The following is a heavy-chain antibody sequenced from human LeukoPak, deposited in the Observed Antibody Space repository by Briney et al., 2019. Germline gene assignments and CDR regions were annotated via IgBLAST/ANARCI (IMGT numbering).Heavy chain of an antibody. CDR1: GISVGNIW. Sequence: GGSLRLSCAAYGISVGNIWMSWVRQAPGKGPEWVAHIKSKIDGGTTDYGAPVKGRFTMSRDESRNALSLQMNSLETEDTALYYCVTGGHYFGDWGRGTLVTVSS. CDR2: IKSKIDGGTT. D-gene: IGHD2-21*01. J-gene: IGHJ4*02. CDR3: VTGGHYFGD. V-gene: IGHV3-15*01.